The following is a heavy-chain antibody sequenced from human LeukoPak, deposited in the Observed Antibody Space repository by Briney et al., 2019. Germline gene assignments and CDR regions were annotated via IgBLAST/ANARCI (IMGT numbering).Heavy chain of an antibody. D-gene: IGHD3-22*01. V-gene: IGHV1-46*01. CDR2: ISPSGGST. CDR1: GYTFTSYY. J-gene: IGHJ4*02. CDR3: ARDLRIKGQRGYYDSSGYMDY. Sequence: ATVKVSCKASGYTFTSYYIHWVRQAPGQGLEWMGIISPSGGSTSYAQKFQGRVTITADKSTSTAYMELSSLRSEDTAVYYCARDLRIKGQRGYYDSSGYMDYWGQGTLVTVSS.